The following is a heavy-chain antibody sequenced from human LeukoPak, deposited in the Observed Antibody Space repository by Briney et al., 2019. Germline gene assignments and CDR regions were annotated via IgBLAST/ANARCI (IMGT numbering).Heavy chain of an antibody. CDR1: GFTFSSYS. V-gene: IGHV3-21*01. J-gene: IGHJ4*02. CDR3: ARAPIGYSSANDDY. Sequence: GGSLRLSCAASGFTFSSYSMNWVRQAPGKGLEWVSSISSSSSYIYYADSVKGRFTISRDNAKNSLYLQMNSLRAEDTAVYYCARAPIGYSSANDDYWGQGTLVTVSS. D-gene: IGHD6-19*01. CDR2: ISSSSSYI.